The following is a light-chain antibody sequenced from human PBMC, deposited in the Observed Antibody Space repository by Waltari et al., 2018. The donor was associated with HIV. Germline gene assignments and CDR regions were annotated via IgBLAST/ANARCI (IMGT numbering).Light chain of an antibody. CDR1: QSVSTT. CDR2: GAS. CDR3: LQSDNWPYS. Sequence: EIVMTQSPVTLSVSPGERATLSCRASQSVSTTLAWYQQRPGQAPRVLIYGASTRATGITARFSGSGSGTEFTLTISSLQSEDSAVYYCLQSDNWPYSFGQGTKLEIK. J-gene: IGKJ2*03. V-gene: IGKV3-15*01.